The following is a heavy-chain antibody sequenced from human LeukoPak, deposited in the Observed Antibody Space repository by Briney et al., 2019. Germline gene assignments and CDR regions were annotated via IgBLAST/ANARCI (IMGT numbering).Heavy chain of an antibody. V-gene: IGHV4-31*03. CDR3: ASTLYYYYVDV. J-gene: IGHJ6*03. CDR2: IYYSGST. Sequence: SETLSLTCTVSGASISSGGHYWSWIRQHPGRGLEWIGYIYYSGSTYYNPSLKSRLIISLDTSKNHFSLNLSSVTAADTAVYYCASTLYYYYVDVWGKGTTVTVSS. CDR1: GASISSGGHY.